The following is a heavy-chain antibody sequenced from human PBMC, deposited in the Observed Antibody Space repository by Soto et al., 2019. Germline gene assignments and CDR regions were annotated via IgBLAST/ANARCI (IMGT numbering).Heavy chain of an antibody. J-gene: IGHJ4*02. CDR3: ARGVAGSGFDL. CDR1: GESVCINLGA. Sequence: QTLSPTDSSCGESVCINLGAWNWKKSSPSRGLEWLGRTYYRSNWLHDYSVSVKSRITVNPDTSKNHFSLQLNSVTPDDTSVYYCARGVAGSGFDLWGQATLVTVSS. CDR2: TYYRSNWLH. V-gene: IGHV6-1*01. D-gene: IGHD6-19*01.